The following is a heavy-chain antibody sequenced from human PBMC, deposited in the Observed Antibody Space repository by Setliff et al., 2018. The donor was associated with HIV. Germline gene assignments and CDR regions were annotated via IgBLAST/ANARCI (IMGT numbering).Heavy chain of an antibody. D-gene: IGHD2-15*01. CDR1: GGSISSGGYY. CDR2: IYYSGST. Sequence: NPSETLSLTCTVSGGSISSGGYYWSWIRQHPGKGLEWIGYIYYSGSTYYNPSLKSRVTISVDTSKNQFSLKLSSVTAADTAVFYCARLQSFGWFFDYWGQGIPVTVSS. CDR3: ARLQSFGWFFDY. V-gene: IGHV4-31*03. J-gene: IGHJ4*02.